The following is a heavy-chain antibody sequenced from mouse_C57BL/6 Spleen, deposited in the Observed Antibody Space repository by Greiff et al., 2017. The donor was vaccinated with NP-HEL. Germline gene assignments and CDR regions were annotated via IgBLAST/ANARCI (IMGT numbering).Heavy chain of an antibody. J-gene: IGHJ2*01. V-gene: IGHV5-17*01. D-gene: IGHD1-3*01. CDR3: AKSPYFDY. CDR1: GFTFSDYG. Sequence: DVKLVESGGGLVKPGGSLKLSCAASGFTFSDYGMHWVRQAPEKGLEWVAYISCGSSTIYYADTVKGRFTISRDNAKNTLFLQMTSLRSEDTAMYYCAKSPYFDYWGQGTTLTVSS. CDR2: ISCGSSTI.